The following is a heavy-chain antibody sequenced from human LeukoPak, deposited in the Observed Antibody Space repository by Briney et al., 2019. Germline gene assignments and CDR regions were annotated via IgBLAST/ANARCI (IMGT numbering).Heavy chain of an antibody. J-gene: IGHJ4*02. D-gene: IGHD2-2*03. Sequence: SETLSLTCGVYGGSFSGYYWSWIRQPPGKGLEWIGEINHSGSTNYNPSLKSRVTISVDTSKNQSSLKLSSVTAADTAVYYCARGRFGYCSTTSCPTNYFDYWGQGTLVTVSS. CDR2: INHSGST. V-gene: IGHV4-34*01. CDR1: GGSFSGYY. CDR3: ARGRFGYCSTTSCPTNYFDY.